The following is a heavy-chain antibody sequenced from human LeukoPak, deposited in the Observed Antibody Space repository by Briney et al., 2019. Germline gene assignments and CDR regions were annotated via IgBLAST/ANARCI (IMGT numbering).Heavy chain of an antibody. Sequence: PGGSLRLSCAASRFTFSIFGMHWVRQAPGKGLEWVAVISSDGTNKYYADSVKGRFSISRDNAEDSVYLQMNSLRAEDTAVYYCARDLGGYNFDYWGQGTLVTVSS. J-gene: IGHJ4*02. CDR3: ARDLGGYNFDY. CDR1: RFTFSIFG. V-gene: IGHV3-30*03. D-gene: IGHD5-24*01. CDR2: ISSDGTNK.